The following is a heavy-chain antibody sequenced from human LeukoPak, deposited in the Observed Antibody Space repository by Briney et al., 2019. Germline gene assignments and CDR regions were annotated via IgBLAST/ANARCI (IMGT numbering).Heavy chain of an antibody. V-gene: IGHV4-61*03. CDR1: GGSVSSANYY. J-gene: IGHJ4*02. CDR3: ARAGSYWYPPFDY. CDR2: ISYSGST. Sequence: SETLSLTCTVSGGSVSSANYYWSWIRQPPGKGLEWIGYISYSGSTNYNPSLKSRVTISVDTSKNHFSLKLNSVTAADTAIYFCARAGSYWYPPFDYWGQGTLVTVSS. D-gene: IGHD1-14*01.